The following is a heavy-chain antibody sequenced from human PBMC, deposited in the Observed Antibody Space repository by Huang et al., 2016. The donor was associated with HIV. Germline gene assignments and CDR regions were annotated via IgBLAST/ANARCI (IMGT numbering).Heavy chain of an antibody. Sequence: QVQLVQSGGEVMQPGASVRVSCKASGYDFGSSGMSCVRQAPGQVREWLGWIGSDSRDTSSAQKFQGRVTMTTDTSTNTTYMELRSLRSDDTAMYYCARDPYYSNRWKRNDASFLWGQGTMITVSS. D-gene: IGHD4-4*01. CDR1: GYDFGSSG. V-gene: IGHV1-18*01. CDR3: ARDPYYSNRWKRNDASFL. CDR2: IGSDSRDT. J-gene: IGHJ3*01.